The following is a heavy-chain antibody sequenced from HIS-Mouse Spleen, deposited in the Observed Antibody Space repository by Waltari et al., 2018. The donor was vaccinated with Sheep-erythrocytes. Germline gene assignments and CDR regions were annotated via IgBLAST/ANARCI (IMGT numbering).Heavy chain of an antibody. CDR1: GYSISSGYY. Sequence: QVQLQESGPGLVKPSETLSLTCTVSGYSISSGYYWGWIRQPPGKGLEWIGSIYHSGSTYYNPSLKSRVTISVDTSKNQFSLKLSSVTAADTAVYYCARDYGSGSYYYYYYYGMDVWGQGTTVTVSS. CDR2: IYHSGST. J-gene: IGHJ6*02. CDR3: ARDYGSGSYYYYYYYGMDV. D-gene: IGHD3-10*01. V-gene: IGHV4-38-2*02.